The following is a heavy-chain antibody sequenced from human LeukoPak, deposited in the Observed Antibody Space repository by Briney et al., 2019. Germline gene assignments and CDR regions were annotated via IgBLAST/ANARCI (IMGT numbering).Heavy chain of an antibody. V-gene: IGHV3-11*04. J-gene: IGHJ4*02. CDR3: AREGESGYYYVDY. D-gene: IGHD3-22*01. CDR1: GFTFSDCY. CDR2: ISSSGSTI. Sequence: PGGSLRLSCAASGFTFSDCYMSWIRQAPGKGLEWVSYISSSGSTIYYADSVKGRFTISRDNAKSSLYLQMNSLRAEDTAVYYCAREGESGYYYVDYWGQGTLVTVSS.